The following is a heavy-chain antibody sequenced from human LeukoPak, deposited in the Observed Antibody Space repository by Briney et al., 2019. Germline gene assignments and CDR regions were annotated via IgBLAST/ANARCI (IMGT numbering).Heavy chain of an antibody. J-gene: IGHJ5*02. CDR1: GYDFARKW. D-gene: IGHD3-3*01. CDR2: IYPGDSDT. Sequence: GESLKISCKTSGYDFARKWIGWVRQMPGKGLEWMGFIYPGDSDTRYNPSFQGQVTISADKSISTTYLQWTSLKASDTAMYYCVTNDYDFWSGYSTSNNWFDPWGQGTLVTVSS. CDR3: VTNDYDFWSGYSTSNNWFDP. V-gene: IGHV5-51*01.